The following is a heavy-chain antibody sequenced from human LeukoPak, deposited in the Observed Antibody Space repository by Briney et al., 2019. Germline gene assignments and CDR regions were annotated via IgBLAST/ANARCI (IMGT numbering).Heavy chain of an antibody. CDR1: GGTSSIYA. Sequence: SVKVSCKASGGTSSIYAISWVRQAPGQGLEWMGGIIPIFGTANYAQKFQGRVTITTDESTSTAYMELSSLRSEDTAAYYCARGDDYYDTSGYYYVSAYWGRGTLVTVSS. V-gene: IGHV1-69*05. CDR3: ARGDDYYDTSGYYYVSAY. CDR2: IIPIFGTA. J-gene: IGHJ4*02. D-gene: IGHD3-22*01.